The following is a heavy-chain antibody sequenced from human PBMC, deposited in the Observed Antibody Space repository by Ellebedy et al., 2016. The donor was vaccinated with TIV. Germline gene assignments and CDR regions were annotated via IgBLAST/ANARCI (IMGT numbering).Heavy chain of an antibody. V-gene: IGHV3-73*01. CDR2: IGNKANNYAT. CDR3: SRQLSG. D-gene: IGHD2/OR15-2a*01. J-gene: IGHJ4*02. CDR1: GFTFSDSS. Sequence: GESLKISCAASGFTFSDSSMHWVRQASGKGLEWVGRIGNKANNYATAYAASVKGRFTISRDDSKNTAYLQMNSLKTEDTAVYYCSRQLSGWGQGILVTVSS.